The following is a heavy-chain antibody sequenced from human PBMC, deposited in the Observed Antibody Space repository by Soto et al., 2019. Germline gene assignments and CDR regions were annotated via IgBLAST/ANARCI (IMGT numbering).Heavy chain of an antibody. CDR3: ARNRGWEMLDY. V-gene: IGHV3-7*01. CDR1: GFTFTHYW. J-gene: IGHJ4*02. CDR2: INIDGTEK. D-gene: IGHD6-19*01. Sequence: EVQLVESGGALVQPGGSLILSCATSGFTFTHYWMNWVRQAPGKGLEWVANINIDGTEKYYGDSVKGRFTISRDNAKNSLHLQMDSLRDEDMAVYYCARNRGWEMLDYWGQGSLVTVSS.